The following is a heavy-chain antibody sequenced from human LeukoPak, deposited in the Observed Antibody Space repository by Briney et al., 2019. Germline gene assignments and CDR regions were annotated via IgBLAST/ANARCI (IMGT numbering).Heavy chain of an antibody. CDR1: GYTLTELS. CDR3: ARTRYYGSGSYLYFDY. V-gene: IGHV1-24*01. Sequence: ASVKVSCKVSGYTLTELSMHWVRQAPGKGLEWMGGFDPEDGETIYAQKFQGRVTMTEDTSTDTAYMELSSLRSEDTAVYYCARTRYYGSGSYLYFDYWGQGTLVTVSS. J-gene: IGHJ4*02. D-gene: IGHD3-10*01. CDR2: FDPEDGET.